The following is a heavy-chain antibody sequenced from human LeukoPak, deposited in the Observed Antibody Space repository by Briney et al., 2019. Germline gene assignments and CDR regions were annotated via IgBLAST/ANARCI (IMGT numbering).Heavy chain of an antibody. CDR3: ARLFGDVTTFDY. CDR1: GFTVSSYY. D-gene: IGHD4-17*01. J-gene: IGHJ4*02. CDR2: IYTGGGR. V-gene: IGHV3-53*01. Sequence: GGSLRLSCAASGFTVSSYYMNWVRQAPGKELEWVSVIYTGGGRYYADSVRGRFTISRDNAENSLYLQMNSLRAEDTAVYYCARLFGDVTTFDYWGQGTLVTVSS.